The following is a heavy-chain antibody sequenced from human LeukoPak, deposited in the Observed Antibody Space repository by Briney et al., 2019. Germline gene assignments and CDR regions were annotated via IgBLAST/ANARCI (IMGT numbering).Heavy chain of an antibody. Sequence: ASVKVSCKASGYTFNDYYMHWVRQAPGQGLEWMGWINPKGGGTKYAQKFQGRVSMARDTSISTAYMELSSLTSDDAAVYYCTRGSPLSGATRSPFDHWGQGTLVTVSS. D-gene: IGHD3-10*01. V-gene: IGHV1-2*02. J-gene: IGHJ4*02. CDR3: TRGSPLSGATRSPFDH. CDR2: INPKGGGT. CDR1: GYTFNDYY.